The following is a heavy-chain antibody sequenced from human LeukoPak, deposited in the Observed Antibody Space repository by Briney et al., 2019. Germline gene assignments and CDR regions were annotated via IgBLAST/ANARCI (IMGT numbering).Heavy chain of an antibody. Sequence: PGGSLRLSCAASGFTFSTFAMHWVRLSPGKGLEWVSSITGSGPSILYADSVKRRFTISRDNTKNVLYLELTRLRAEDTAMYCCVRDVGAVRGEVYFDYCGQGTLVTVSS. CDR1: GFTFSTFA. CDR2: ITGSGPSI. D-gene: IGHD3-16*01. V-gene: IGHV3-21*06. CDR3: VRDVGAVRGEVYFDY. J-gene: IGHJ4*02.